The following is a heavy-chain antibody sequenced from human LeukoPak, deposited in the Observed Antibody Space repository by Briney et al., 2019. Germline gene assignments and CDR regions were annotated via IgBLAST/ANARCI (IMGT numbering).Heavy chain of an antibody. CDR2: ISSSSSYI. D-gene: IGHD2-2*01. V-gene: IGHV3-21*04. CDR1: GFTFSSYS. Sequence: PGGSLRLSCAASGFTFSSYSMNWVRQAPGKGLEWVSSISSSSSYIYYADSVKGRFTISRDNSKNTLYLQMNSLRAEDTAVYYCAKDGSSTSIYYYYGMDVWGQGTTVTVSS. J-gene: IGHJ6*02. CDR3: AKDGSSTSIYYYYGMDV.